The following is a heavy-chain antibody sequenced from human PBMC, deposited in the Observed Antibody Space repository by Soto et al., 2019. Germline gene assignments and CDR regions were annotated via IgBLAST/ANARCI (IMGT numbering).Heavy chain of an antibody. V-gene: IGHV4-34*01. J-gene: IGHJ5*02. Sequence: ETLSLTCALHGESFSGYYWTLISQPPGTGLEWIGDINHSGSTHYNPSLKSRVTISVDTSKNQFSLKLSSVTAADTAVYYCASPAGHNWFDPWGQGTLVTVSS. CDR1: GESFSGYY. CDR2: INHSGST. CDR3: ASPAGHNWFDP.